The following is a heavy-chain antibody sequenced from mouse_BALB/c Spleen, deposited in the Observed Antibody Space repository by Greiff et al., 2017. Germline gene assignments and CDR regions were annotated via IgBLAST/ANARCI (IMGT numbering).Heavy chain of an antibody. Sequence: EVKVEESGPGLVKPSQSLSLTCTVTGYSIPSDYAWNWIRQFPGNKLEWIGYISYSGSTSYNPSLKSRISITRDTSKNQFFLQLNSVTTEDTATYYCARSGYGNFPFDYWGQGTTLTVSS. V-gene: IGHV3-2*02. D-gene: IGHD2-1*01. J-gene: IGHJ2*01. CDR2: ISYSGST. CDR1: GYSIPSDYA. CDR3: ARSGYGNFPFDY.